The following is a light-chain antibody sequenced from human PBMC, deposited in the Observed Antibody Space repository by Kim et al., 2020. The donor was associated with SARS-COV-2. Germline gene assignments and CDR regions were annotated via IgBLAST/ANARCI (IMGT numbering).Light chain of an antibody. CDR1: QSVSNY. CDR2: DAS. V-gene: IGKV3-11*01. J-gene: IGKJ5*01. CDR3: QQRQYWPPIT. Sequence: PGERATLSCRASQSVSNYLAWYQQKPGQAPRLLIYDASNRATGIPARFSGSGFGTDFTLTISSLEPEDFAIYYCQQRQYWPPITFGQGTRLEIK.